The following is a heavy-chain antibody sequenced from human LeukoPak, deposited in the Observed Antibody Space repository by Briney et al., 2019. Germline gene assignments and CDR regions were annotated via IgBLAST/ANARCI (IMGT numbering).Heavy chain of an antibody. V-gene: IGHV1-8*03. CDR3: ARGASQLYYYYYYMDV. CDR2: MNPNSGNT. Sequence: ASVKVSCKASGYTFTSYDINWVRQATGQGLEWMGWMNPNSGNTGYAQKFQGRVTITRNTSISTAYMELSSLRSEDTAVYYCARGASQLYYYYYYMDVWGKGTTVTVSS. D-gene: IGHD2-2*01. J-gene: IGHJ6*03. CDR1: GYTFTSYD.